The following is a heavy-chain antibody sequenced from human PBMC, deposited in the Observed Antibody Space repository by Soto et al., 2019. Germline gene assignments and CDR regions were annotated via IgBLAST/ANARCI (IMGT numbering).Heavy chain of an antibody. J-gene: IGHJ4*02. CDR3: ATESGSTYGYFDH. D-gene: IGHD5-18*01. V-gene: IGHV4-30-4*01. CDR2: ISNSGST. CDR1: GGSVTSDEDY. Sequence: SETLSLTCTVSGGSVTSDEDYWTWIRQSPGKGLEWIGYISNSGSTGYNPSLKTRLSMSVDRSRNQFTLRLTSVTAADTAVYFCATESGSTYGYFDHWGQGTQVTVSS.